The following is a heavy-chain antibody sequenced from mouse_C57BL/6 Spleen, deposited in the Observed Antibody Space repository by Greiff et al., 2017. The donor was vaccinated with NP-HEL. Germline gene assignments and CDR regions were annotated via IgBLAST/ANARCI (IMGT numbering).Heavy chain of an antibody. CDR2: IYPGDGDT. CDR3: ARDDYGSSDY. CDR1: GYAFSSSW. V-gene: IGHV1-82*01. D-gene: IGHD1-1*01. J-gene: IGHJ2*01. Sequence: QVQLQQSGPELVKPGASVKISCKASGYAFSSSWMNWVKQRPGKGLEWIGRIYPGDGDTNYNGKFKGKATLTADKSSSTAYMQLSSLTSEDSAVYFCARDDYGSSDYWGQGTTLTVSS.